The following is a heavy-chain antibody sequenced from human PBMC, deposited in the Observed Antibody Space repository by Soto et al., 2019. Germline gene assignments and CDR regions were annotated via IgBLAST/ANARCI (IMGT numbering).Heavy chain of an antibody. CDR2: LYSGGDT. CDR1: GLTVSSNY. J-gene: IGHJ6*02. Sequence: EVQLEESGGGLVQPGGSLRLSCAVSGLTVSSNYMSWVRQAPGKGLEWVSVLYSGGDTYYADSVRGRFTISRHNSKNTLFIQMNSLRAEDTAVYYCARGPYGTGGDYYYGMDVWGQGTTVTVSS. CDR3: ARGPYGTGGDYYYGMDV. D-gene: IGHD3-10*01. V-gene: IGHV3-53*04.